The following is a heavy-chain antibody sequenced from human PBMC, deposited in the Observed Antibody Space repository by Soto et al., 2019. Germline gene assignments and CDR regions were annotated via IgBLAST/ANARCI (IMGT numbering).Heavy chain of an antibody. V-gene: IGHV4-59*01. D-gene: IGHD3-22*01. CDR1: GGSISSYY. J-gene: IGHJ3*02. CDR3: ARSYDSSGYYI. Sequence: QVQLQESGPGLVTPSETLSLTCTVSGGSISSYYWSWIRQPPGKGLEWIGYIYYSGSTNYNPSLKSRVTISVDTSKNQFSLKLSSVTAADTDVYYCARSYDSSGYYIWGQGTMVTVSS. CDR2: IYYSGST.